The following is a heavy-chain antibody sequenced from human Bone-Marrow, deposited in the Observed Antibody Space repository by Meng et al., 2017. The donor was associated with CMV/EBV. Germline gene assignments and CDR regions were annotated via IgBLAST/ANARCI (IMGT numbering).Heavy chain of an antibody. J-gene: IGHJ4*02. CDR1: GFTFSSYG. V-gene: IGHV3-30*19. CDR2: ISYDGSNK. Sequence: GGSLRLSCVASGFTFSSYGMHWVRQAPGKGLEWVAVISYDGSNKYYADSVKGRFTISRDNSKNTLYLQMNSLRAEDTAVYYCARGLVVVAAIARDYWGQGTLVTVSS. CDR3: ARGLVVVAAIARDY. D-gene: IGHD2-15*01.